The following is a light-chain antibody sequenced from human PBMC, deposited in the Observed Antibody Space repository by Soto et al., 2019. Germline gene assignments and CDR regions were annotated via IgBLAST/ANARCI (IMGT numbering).Light chain of an antibody. CDR1: QYVGTR. CDR2: GAS. V-gene: IGKV3-15*01. J-gene: IGKJ3*01. Sequence: EIVLTQSPATLSSSPGETATLSCRASQYVGTRLAWYQHKPGQAPRLLIYGASTRATGIPDRFSGSGSGTEFTLTISSLQSGDFAVYYCQQYNRWPFTFGPGTKVDI. CDR3: QQYNRWPFT.